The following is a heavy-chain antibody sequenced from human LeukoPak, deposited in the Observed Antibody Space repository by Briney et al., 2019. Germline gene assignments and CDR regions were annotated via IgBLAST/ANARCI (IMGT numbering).Heavy chain of an antibody. Sequence: GGSLKLSCAASGFTFSGSAIHWVRQASGKGLEWVGRIRSKANNYATAYAASVKGRFTISRDDSKNTAYLQMNSLKTEDTAVYYCTREVVDTAMVTVDYWGQGTLVTVSS. CDR1: GFTFSGSA. J-gene: IGHJ4*02. V-gene: IGHV3-73*01. CDR3: TREVVDTAMVTVDY. CDR2: IRSKANNYAT. D-gene: IGHD5-18*01.